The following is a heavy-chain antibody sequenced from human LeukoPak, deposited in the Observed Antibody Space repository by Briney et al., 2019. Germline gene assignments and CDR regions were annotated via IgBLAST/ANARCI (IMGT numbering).Heavy chain of an antibody. CDR2: IYYSGST. J-gene: IGHJ4*02. CDR1: GDSIRNYF. Sequence: KPSETLSLTCTVSGDSIRNYFWSWIRQPAGKGLEWIGYIYYSGSTNYSPSLKSRVTISVDTSKNQFSLNLISVTAADTAVYYCVRAYDYWGQGTLVTVSS. CDR3: VRAYDY. V-gene: IGHV4-59*12.